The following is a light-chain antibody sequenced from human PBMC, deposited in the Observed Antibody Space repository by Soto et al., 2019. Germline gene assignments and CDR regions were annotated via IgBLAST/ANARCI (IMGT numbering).Light chain of an antibody. J-gene: IGLJ3*02. CDR3: CSYAATSTLE. V-gene: IGLV2-11*01. CDR2: DVI. CDR1: SSDVGIYNY. Sequence: QSALTQPRSVSGSPGQSVTISCTGTSSDVGIYNYVSWYQHHPGKAPKLIIYDVIKRPSGVPDRFSGSKSGITASLTISGLQADDEADYYCCSYAATSTLEFGGGTKLTVL.